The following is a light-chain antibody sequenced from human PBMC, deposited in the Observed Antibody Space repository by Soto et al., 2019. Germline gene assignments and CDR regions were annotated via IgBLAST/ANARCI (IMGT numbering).Light chain of an antibody. Sequence: DIQMTQSPSSLSASVGDRVTITCRASQSISTYLHWYQQKAGKAPKLLISAASNLQSGVPSRFNASGFGTEFHLPFKRLQPEGFSNYFFQQGYHTPLTFGQGTKIEIK. J-gene: IGKJ1*01. V-gene: IGKV1-39*01. CDR2: AAS. CDR1: QSISTY. CDR3: QQGYHTPLT.